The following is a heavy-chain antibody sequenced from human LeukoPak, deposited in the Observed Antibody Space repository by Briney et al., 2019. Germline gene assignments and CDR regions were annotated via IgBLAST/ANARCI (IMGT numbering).Heavy chain of an antibody. D-gene: IGHD3-10*01. CDR2: ITYEGGYNQ. V-gene: IGHV3-30*02. CDR3: AKDKEYASGSYPIES. Sequence: GGSLRPSCAASGFIFSTYGMHWVRQAPGKGLEWVSFITYEGGYNQYYAESVKGRFTISRDNSKNTLYLQMISLRLEDAAVYYCAKDKEYASGSYPIESWGQGTLVTVSS. CDR1: GFIFSTYG. J-gene: IGHJ4*02.